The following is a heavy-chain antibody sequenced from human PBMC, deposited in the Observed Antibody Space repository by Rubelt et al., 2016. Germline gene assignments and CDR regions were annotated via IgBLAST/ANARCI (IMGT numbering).Heavy chain of an antibody. Sequence: QVQLVQSGAEVKKPGASVKVSCKASGYTFTSYGISWVRQAPGQGLEWMGWISAYNGNTNYAQKLQGRVTMTTDTSTSTASMGLRGLRSDDTAVYYCARVEYYYDSSGYSDYWGQGTLVTVPS. V-gene: IGHV1-18*01. CDR3: ARVEYYYDSSGYSDY. D-gene: IGHD3-22*01. CDR1: GYTFTSYG. J-gene: IGHJ4*02. CDR2: ISAYNGNT.